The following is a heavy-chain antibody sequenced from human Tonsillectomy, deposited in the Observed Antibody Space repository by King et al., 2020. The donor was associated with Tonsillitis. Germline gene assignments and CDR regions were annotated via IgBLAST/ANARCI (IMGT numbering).Heavy chain of an antibody. CDR2: IIPIFGTA. V-gene: IGHV1-69*01. CDR3: ARDRRDYSLVGYYYYYGMDV. CDR1: GGTFSSYA. Sequence: VQLVESGAEVKKPGSSVKVSCKASGGTFSSYAISWVRQAPGQGLEWMGGIIPIFGTANYAQKFQGRVTITADESTSTAYMELSSLRSEDTAVYYCARDRRDYSLVGYYYYYGMDVWGQGTTVTVSS. J-gene: IGHJ6*02. D-gene: IGHD2-15*01.